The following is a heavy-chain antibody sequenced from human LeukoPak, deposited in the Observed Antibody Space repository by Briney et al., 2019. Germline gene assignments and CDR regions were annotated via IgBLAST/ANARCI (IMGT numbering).Heavy chain of an antibody. J-gene: IGHJ6*03. Sequence: GRSLRLSCAASGFTFSTYNMNWVRQAPGKGLEWVSAISGSGGSTYYADSVKGRFTISRDNSKNTLYLQMNSLRAEDTAVYYCAKVGPYDILTGYPASNGFNYYYYYMDVWGKGTTVTVSS. D-gene: IGHD3-9*01. V-gene: IGHV3-23*01. CDR3: AKVGPYDILTGYPASNGFNYYYYYMDV. CDR1: GFTFSTYN. CDR2: ISGSGGST.